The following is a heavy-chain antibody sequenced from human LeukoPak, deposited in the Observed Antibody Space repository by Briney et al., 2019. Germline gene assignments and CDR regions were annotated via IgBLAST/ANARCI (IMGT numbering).Heavy chain of an antibody. V-gene: IGHV1-18*01. J-gene: IGHJ6*02. D-gene: IGHD4-17*01. CDR2: ISAYNGNT. CDR3: ARGGGTVTTLRYYYGMDV. CDR1: GGTFSSYA. Sequence: ASVKVSCKASGGTFSSYAISWVRQAPGQGLEWMGGISAYNGNTNYAQKLQGRVTMTTDTSTSTAYMELRSLRSDDTAVYYCARGGGTVTTLRYYYGMDVWGQGTTVTVSS.